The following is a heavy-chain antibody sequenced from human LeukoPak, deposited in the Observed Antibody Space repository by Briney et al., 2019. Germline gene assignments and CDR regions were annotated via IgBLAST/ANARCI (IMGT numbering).Heavy chain of an antibody. CDR2: ISYDGSNK. CDR3: ARAGKLVGPYGMDV. J-gene: IGHJ6*02. D-gene: IGHD1-26*01. Sequence: QPGRSLRLSCAASGFTFSSYAMHWVRQAPGKGLEWVAVISYDGSNKYYADSVKGRFTISRDNSKNTLYLQMNSLRAEDTAVYYCARAGKLVGPYGMDVWGQGTTVTVSS. CDR1: GFTFSSYA. V-gene: IGHV3-30*04.